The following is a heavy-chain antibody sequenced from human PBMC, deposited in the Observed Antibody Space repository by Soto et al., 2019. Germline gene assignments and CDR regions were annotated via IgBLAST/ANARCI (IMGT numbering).Heavy chain of an antibody. D-gene: IGHD2-2*01. V-gene: IGHV1-69*13. CDR1: GGTFSSYA. J-gene: IGHJ5*02. CDR3: ASLGYCSSTSCLEGVNWFDP. Sequence: SVKVSCKASGGTFSSYAISWVRQAPGQGLEWMGGIIPIFGTANYAQKFQGRVTITADESTSTAYMELSSLRSEDTAVYYCASLGYCSSTSCLEGVNWFDPWGQGTLVTVSS. CDR2: IIPIFGTA.